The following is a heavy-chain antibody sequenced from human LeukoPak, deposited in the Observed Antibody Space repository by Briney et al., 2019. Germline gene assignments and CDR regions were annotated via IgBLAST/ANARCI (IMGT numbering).Heavy chain of an antibody. CDR3: ATESSGYSRADAFDI. CDR1: GYTFTGYY. V-gene: IGHV1-24*01. Sequence: ASVEVSCKASGYTFTGYYMHWVRQAPGKGLEGMGGFDPEDGETIYAQKFQGRITMTEDTSTDTAYMELSSLRSEDTAVYYCATESSGYSRADAFDIWGQGTMVTVSS. CDR2: FDPEDGET. J-gene: IGHJ3*02. D-gene: IGHD3-22*01.